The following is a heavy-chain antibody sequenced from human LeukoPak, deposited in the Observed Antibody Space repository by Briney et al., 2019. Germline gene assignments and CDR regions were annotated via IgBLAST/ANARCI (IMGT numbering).Heavy chain of an antibody. D-gene: IGHD1-26*01. Sequence: LGESLKISCKCSGYSFTSYWIGWVRQMPGKGLEWMGIIYPGDSDTRYSPSFQGQVTISADKSNSTAYLQWSSLKASDTAMYYCARLEWELLAYYYYMDVWGKGTTVTVSS. CDR1: GYSFTSYW. CDR3: ARLEWELLAYYYYMDV. J-gene: IGHJ6*03. V-gene: IGHV5-51*01. CDR2: IYPGDSDT.